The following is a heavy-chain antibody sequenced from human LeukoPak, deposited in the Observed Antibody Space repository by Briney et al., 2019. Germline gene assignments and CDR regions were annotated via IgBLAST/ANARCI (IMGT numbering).Heavy chain of an antibody. J-gene: IGHJ5*02. CDR2: ISRNGGST. V-gene: IGHV3-64*01. CDR3: ARDPLRECSGGGDSCKVWFDP. D-gene: IGHD2-15*01. Sequence: PGGSLRLSCAAFGFTLSSYGIHWVRQAPGKGLEYVSAISRNGGSTYYANSVKGRFTISRDNSKNTVYLQMSSLGAEDMAMYYCARDPLRECSGGGDSCKVWFDPCGQGTLVTASS. CDR1: GFTLSSYG.